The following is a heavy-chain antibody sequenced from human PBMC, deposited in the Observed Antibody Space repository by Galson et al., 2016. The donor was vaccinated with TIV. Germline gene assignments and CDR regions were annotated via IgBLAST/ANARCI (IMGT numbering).Heavy chain of an antibody. CDR1: GYFFNSYG. CDR2: ISGYNGNA. J-gene: IGHJ4*02. V-gene: IGHV1-18*01. Sequence: SVKVSCKASGYFFNSYGLTWLRQAPGQGLEWMGLISGYNGNANYAQKFQGRVTMTTDTSTSTSYLELRNLRSYDTAIYFWVRKAGSGWYDYWGQGTLVTVS. CDR3: VRKAGSGWYDY. D-gene: IGHD6-19*01.